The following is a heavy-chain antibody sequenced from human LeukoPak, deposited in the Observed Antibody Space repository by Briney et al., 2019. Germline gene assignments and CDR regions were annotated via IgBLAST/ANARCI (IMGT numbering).Heavy chain of an antibody. D-gene: IGHD5-18*01. Sequence: GGSLRLSCVASGFTFTNYWMSWVRQAPGKGLEWVANIKQDGSDKYYVDSVKGRFTISRDNAKNSLYLQMNSLRAEDTAVYYCATRGYYHVYWGQGTLVTVSS. J-gene: IGHJ4*02. CDR3: ATRGYYHVY. CDR1: GFTFTNYW. V-gene: IGHV3-7*01. CDR2: IKQDGSDK.